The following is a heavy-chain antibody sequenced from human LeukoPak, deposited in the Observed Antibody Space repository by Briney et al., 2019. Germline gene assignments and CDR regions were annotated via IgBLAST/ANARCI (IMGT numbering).Heavy chain of an antibody. J-gene: IGHJ5*02. Sequence: PGGSLRLSCAASGFTFSNYAMSWVRQAPGKGLEWVSAISGSGGSTYYADSVKGRFTISRDNSKNTLYLQMNSLRAEDTAVYYCAKVVPQWLVLHWFDPWGQGTLVTVSS. CDR1: GFTFSNYA. CDR2: ISGSGGST. V-gene: IGHV3-23*01. D-gene: IGHD6-19*01. CDR3: AKVVPQWLVLHWFDP.